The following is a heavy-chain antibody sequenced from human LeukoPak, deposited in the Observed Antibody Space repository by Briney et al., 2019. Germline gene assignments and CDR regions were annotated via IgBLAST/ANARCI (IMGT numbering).Heavy chain of an antibody. CDR1: GFTFSSYS. CDR2: ISSSSSTI. V-gene: IGHV3-48*04. Sequence: PGGSLRLSCAASGFTFSSYSMNWVRQAPGKGLEWVPYISSSSSTIYYADSVKGRFTISRDNAKNSLYLQMNSLRAEDTAVYYCAKDRLRSSWFTYMDVWGKGTTVTVSS. D-gene: IGHD6-13*01. CDR3: AKDRLRSSWFTYMDV. J-gene: IGHJ6*03.